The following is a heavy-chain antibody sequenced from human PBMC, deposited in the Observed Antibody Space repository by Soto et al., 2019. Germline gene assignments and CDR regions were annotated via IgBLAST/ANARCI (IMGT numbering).Heavy chain of an antibody. CDR2: IIPILGIA. D-gene: IGHD3-10*01. J-gene: IGHJ4*02. CDR3: ASPEVYYGSGSYFDY. CDR1: GGTFSSYT. Sequence: QVQLVQSGAEVKKPGSSVKVSCKASGGTFSSYTISWVRQAPGQGLEWMGRIIPILGIANYAQKFQGRVTITADKSTSTAYMELSSLRSEDTAVYYCASPEVYYGSGSYFDYWGQGNLVTVSS. V-gene: IGHV1-69*02.